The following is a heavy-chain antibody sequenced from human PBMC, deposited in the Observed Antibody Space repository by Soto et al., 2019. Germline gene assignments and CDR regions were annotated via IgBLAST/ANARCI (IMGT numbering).Heavy chain of an antibody. J-gene: IGHJ4*02. CDR3: ALSKTGSYFDY. CDR2: ISWNSGSI. Sequence: PGGSLRLSCAASGFTFADYAMHWVRQAPGKGLEWVSGISWNSGSIGYADSVKGRFTISRDNAKNSLYLQMNSLRAEDTAVYYCALSKTGSYFDYWGQGTLVTVSS. D-gene: IGHD1-26*01. V-gene: IGHV3-9*01. CDR1: GFTFADYA.